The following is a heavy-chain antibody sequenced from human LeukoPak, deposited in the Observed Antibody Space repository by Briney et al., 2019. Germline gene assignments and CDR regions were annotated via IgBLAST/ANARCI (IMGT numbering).Heavy chain of an antibody. D-gene: IGHD6-13*01. J-gene: IGHJ5*02. CDR1: GGSIFTSY. CDR3: ARVAAAGPIDT. CDR2: SYYGGST. Sequence: SETLSLTCSGSGGSIFTSYWTWIRQPRGKGLEGIGDSYYGGSTNYNPSLQSRVTISLDPSKNQFSLELDTVTAADTAGDYGARVAAAGPIDTRGQGTLVTVSS. V-gene: IGHV4-59*01.